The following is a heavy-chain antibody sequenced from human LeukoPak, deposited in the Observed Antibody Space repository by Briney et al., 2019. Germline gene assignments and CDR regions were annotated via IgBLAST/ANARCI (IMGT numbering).Heavy chain of an antibody. J-gene: IGHJ4*02. Sequence: GGSLRLSCAASGFTVSSNYMSWVRQAPGKGLEWVSVIYSGGSTYYADSVKGRFTISRDNSKNTLYLQMNSLRDEDTAVYYCARDLIVGATTGWGQGTLVTVSS. CDR1: GFTVSSNY. D-gene: IGHD1-26*01. V-gene: IGHV3-53*01. CDR2: IYSGGST. CDR3: ARDLIVGATTG.